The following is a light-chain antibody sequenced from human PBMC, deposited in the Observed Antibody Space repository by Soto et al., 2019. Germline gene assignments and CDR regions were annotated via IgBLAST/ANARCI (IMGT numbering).Light chain of an antibody. Sequence: DIVMTQSPDSLAVSLGERATINCKSSQSLLYSSNNKNYLAWYQQKPGQPPKLLIYWASTRESGAPDRFSGSGSGTDFTLTISSLQAEDVAVYYCQEYYDTPYTFGPGTKVDIQ. J-gene: IGKJ3*01. V-gene: IGKV4-1*01. CDR2: WAS. CDR3: QEYYDTPYT. CDR1: QSLLYSSNNKNY.